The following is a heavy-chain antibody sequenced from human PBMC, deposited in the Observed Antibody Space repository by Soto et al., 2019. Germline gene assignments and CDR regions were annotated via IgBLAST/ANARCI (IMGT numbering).Heavy chain of an antibody. Sequence: SETLSLTCTVSGGSISSYYWIWIRQPPGKGLEWIGYIYYSGSTNYNPSLKSRVTISVDTSKNQFSLKLSSVTAADTAVYYCARGDPHDFWSGYYTGIFDYWGQGTLVTVSS. CDR2: IYYSGST. CDR3: ARGDPHDFWSGYYTGIFDY. J-gene: IGHJ4*02. D-gene: IGHD3-3*01. V-gene: IGHV4-59*01. CDR1: GGSISSYY.